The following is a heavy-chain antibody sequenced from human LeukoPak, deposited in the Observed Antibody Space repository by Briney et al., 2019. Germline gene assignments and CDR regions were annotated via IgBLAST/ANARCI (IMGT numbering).Heavy chain of an antibody. D-gene: IGHD3-22*01. CDR2: ISLYSGSI. CDR3: AKATITMISYTGVSFDY. Sequence: GRSLRLSCAASGFTFDDYAMHWVRQAPGKGLEWVSGISLYSGSIGYADSVKGRFTISRDNAKNSLYLQMNSLRAEDTALYYCAKATITMISYTGVSFDYWGQGTLVTVSS. V-gene: IGHV3-9*01. J-gene: IGHJ4*02. CDR1: GFTFDDYA.